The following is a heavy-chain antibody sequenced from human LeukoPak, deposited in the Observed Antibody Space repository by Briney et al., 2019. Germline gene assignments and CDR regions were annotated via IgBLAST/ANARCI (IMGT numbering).Heavy chain of an antibody. J-gene: IGHJ5*02. V-gene: IGHV3-11*06. CDR2: ISSNSSYT. D-gene: IGHD3-10*01. CDR3: AVRRITMVRGVIGPDWFDP. CDR1: GFTFSDYY. Sequence: GGSLRLSCAASGFTFSDYYMSWIRQAPGKGLEWVSCISSNSSYTNYADSVKGRFTISRDNAKNSLYLQMNSLRAEDTAVYYCAVRRITMVRGVIGPDWFDPWGQGTLVTVSS.